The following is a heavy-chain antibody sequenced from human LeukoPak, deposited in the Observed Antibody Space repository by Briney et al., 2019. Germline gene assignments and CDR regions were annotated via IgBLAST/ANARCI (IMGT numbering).Heavy chain of an antibody. CDR1: RYTFTSYD. CDR3: ARLSQTPDYYSNGGYYYLGY. J-gene: IGHJ4*02. CDR2: MNPNTGRT. Sequence: ASVKVSCKASRYTFTSYDINWVREAAGQGLEWMGSMNPNTGRTGFAQKFQGRLTLTRDTSISTAYMELSSLTSEDTAVYYCARLSQTPDYYSNGGYYYLGYWGQGTPVTVSS. V-gene: IGHV1-8*01. D-gene: IGHD3-22*01.